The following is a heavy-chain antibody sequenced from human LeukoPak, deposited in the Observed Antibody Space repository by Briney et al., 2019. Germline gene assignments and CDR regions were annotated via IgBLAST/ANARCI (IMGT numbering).Heavy chain of an antibody. CDR3: AKAVDYGDYVFDY. J-gene: IGHJ4*02. CDR2: ISGSGGST. D-gene: IGHD4-17*01. V-gene: IGHV3-23*01. CDR1: GFTFSTYE. Sequence: PGGSLRLSCAASGFTFSTYEMNWVRQAPGKGLEWVSAISGSGGSTYYADSVKGRFTISRDNSKNTLYLQMNSLRAEDAAVYYCAKAVDYGDYVFDYWGQGTLVTVSS.